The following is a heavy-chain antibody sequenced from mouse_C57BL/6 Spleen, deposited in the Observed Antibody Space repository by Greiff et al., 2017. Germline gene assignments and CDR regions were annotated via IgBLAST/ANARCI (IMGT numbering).Heavy chain of an antibody. CDR2: ISSGGSYT. V-gene: IGHV5-6*01. J-gene: IGHJ1*03. CDR1: GFTFSSYG. D-gene: IGHD1-1*01. Sequence: EVQGVESGGDLVKPGGSLKLSCAASGFTFSSYGMSWVRQTPDKRLEWVATISSGGSYTYYPDSVKGRFTISRDNAKNTLYLQMSSLKSEDTAMYYCARQGSSNWYFDVWGTGTTVTVSS. CDR3: ARQGSSNWYFDV.